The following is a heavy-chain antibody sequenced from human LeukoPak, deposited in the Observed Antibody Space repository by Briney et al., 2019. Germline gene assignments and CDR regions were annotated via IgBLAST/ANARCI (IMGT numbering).Heavy chain of an antibody. D-gene: IGHD2-15*01. V-gene: IGHV3-48*04. CDR2: INDDSSDI. CDR3: ARDTLQPGLIDS. CDR1: GFTFSLYA. J-gene: IGHJ4*02. Sequence: QPGGSLRVSCAASGFTFSLYAMNWVRQAPGKGLEWVSYINDDSSDIHYADSVKGRFTISRDNARNTLHLQLSSLRAEDTAVYYCARDTLQPGLIDSWGQGTLVIVSS.